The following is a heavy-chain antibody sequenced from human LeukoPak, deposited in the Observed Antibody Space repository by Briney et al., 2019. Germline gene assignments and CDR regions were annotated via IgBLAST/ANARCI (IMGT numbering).Heavy chain of an antibody. CDR1: EFTFSSYS. CDR3: AKVTTVSTSPFDY. CDR2: ITNSGNSK. Sequence: GGSLRLSCAASEFTFSSYSMNWVRQAPGKGLEWVSYITNSGNSKSYADSVKGRFTISRDNSKNTLYLQMNSLRAEDTAVYYCAKVTTVSTSPFDYWGQGTLVTVSS. D-gene: IGHD4-17*01. J-gene: IGHJ4*02. V-gene: IGHV3-48*01.